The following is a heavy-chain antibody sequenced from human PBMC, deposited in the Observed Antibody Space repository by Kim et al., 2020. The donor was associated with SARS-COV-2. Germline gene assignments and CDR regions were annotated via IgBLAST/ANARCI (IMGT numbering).Heavy chain of an antibody. CDR1: GGTFSSYA. CDR2: IIPIFGTA. J-gene: IGHJ4*02. D-gene: IGHD2-8*02. Sequence: SVKVSCKASGGTFSSYAISWVRQAPGQGLEWMGGIIPIFGTANYAQKFQGRVTITADESTSTAYMELSSLRSEDTAVYYCARVGGADCTGGVCYTGNFDYWGQGTLVTVSS. CDR3: ARVGGADCTGGVCYTGNFDY. V-gene: IGHV1-69*13.